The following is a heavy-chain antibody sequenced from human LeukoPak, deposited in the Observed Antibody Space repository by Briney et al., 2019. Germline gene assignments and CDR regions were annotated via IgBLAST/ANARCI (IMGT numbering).Heavy chain of an antibody. CDR2: IIPIFVTA. D-gene: IGHD3-16*01. J-gene: IGHJ6*03. CDR3: AREEGGNYYNMDV. V-gene: IGHV1-69*13. CDR1: GYTFTKYA. Sequence: ASVKVSCKASGYTFTKYAINWVRQAPGQGLEWRGGIIPIFVTANYAQKFQGRVTITADESTSTAYIELRSLRSDDPAVYYCAREEGGNYYNMDVWGKGTTVTVPS.